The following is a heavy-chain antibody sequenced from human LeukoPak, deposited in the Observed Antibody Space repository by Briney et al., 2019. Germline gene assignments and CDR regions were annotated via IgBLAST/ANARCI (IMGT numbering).Heavy chain of an antibody. D-gene: IGHD2-2*01. J-gene: IGHJ4*02. CDR3: ARPPGGDIVVVPAGD. CDR1: GFTFSSYA. V-gene: IGHV3-7*03. Sequence: PGGSLRLSCAASGFTFSSYAMHWVRQAPGKGLEWVANIKQDGSEKYYVDSVKGRFTISRDNAKNSLYLQMNSLRAEDTAVYYCARPPGGDIVVVPAGDWGQGTLVTVSS. CDR2: IKQDGSEK.